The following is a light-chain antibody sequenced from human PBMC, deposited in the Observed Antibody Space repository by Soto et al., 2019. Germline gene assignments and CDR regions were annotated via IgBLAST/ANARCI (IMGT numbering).Light chain of an antibody. CDR2: DVS. J-gene: IGLJ1*01. Sequence: QSALTQPASVSGSPGQSITISCTGTSSDVGGYNYVSWYQQHPGKATKLMIYDVSNRPSGVSNRFSGSKSGNTASLTISGLQAEDEADYYCSSYTSSSISPIFGTGTKVTVL. CDR1: SSDVGGYNY. CDR3: SSYTSSSISPI. V-gene: IGLV2-14*01.